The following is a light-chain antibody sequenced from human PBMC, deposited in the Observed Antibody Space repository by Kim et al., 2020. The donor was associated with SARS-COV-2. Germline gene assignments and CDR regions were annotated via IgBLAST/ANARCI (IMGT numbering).Light chain of an antibody. CDR3: QVWDDGVL. V-gene: IGLV3-21*04. CDR2: DDS. Sequence: SYELTQPPSLSVAPGKTASVTCGGNNIEIRSVHWFQQKPGQAPVLLIYDDSDRPSSIPERFSGSKSGNTATLTISRVAAGDEADYYCQVWDDGVLFGGGTQLTVL. CDR1: NIEIRS. J-gene: IGLJ3*02.